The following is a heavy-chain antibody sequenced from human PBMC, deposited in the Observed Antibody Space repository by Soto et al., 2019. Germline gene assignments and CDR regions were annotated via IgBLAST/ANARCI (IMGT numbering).Heavy chain of an antibody. V-gene: IGHV1-18*01. Sequence: QVQLVQSGGEVKKPGASVRVSCKASGYSFELYGLSWVRQAPGQGLEWMGWISIYNGHTSYAQVLQGRVSMTADRSTTTAYMELENLTSDDTAVYYCARRGRFCNGNICFYDAFDIWGQGTPVKVSS. CDR1: GYSFELYG. J-gene: IGHJ3*02. CDR3: ARRGRFCNGNICFYDAFDI. D-gene: IGHD2-15*01. CDR2: ISIYNGHT.